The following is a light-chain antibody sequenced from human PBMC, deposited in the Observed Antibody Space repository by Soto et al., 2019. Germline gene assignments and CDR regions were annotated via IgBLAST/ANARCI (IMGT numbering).Light chain of an antibody. CDR2: DVS. Sequence: SALPQPASVSGSPGESITISSPGTSSDVGGYNYVSWYQQHPGKAPKLMIYDVSNRPSGVSNRFSGSKSGNTASLSISGLQAEDEADYYCSSYTSSITLVFGGGTKVTVL. V-gene: IGLV2-14*03. CDR1: SSDVGGYNY. J-gene: IGLJ2*01. CDR3: SSYTSSITLV.